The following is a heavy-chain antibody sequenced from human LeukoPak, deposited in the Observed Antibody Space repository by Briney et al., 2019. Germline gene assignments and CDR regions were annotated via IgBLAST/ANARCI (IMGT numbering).Heavy chain of an antibody. CDR1: GGSISSSSYY. D-gene: IGHD1-26*01. Sequence: PSETLSLTCTVSGGSISSSSYYWGWIRQPPGKGLEWIGSIYYSGSTYYNPSLKSRATISVDTSKNQFSLKLSSVTAADTAVYYCATIVGASLEDFDYWGQGTLVTVSS. J-gene: IGHJ4*02. V-gene: IGHV4-39*07. CDR2: IYYSGST. CDR3: ATIVGASLEDFDY.